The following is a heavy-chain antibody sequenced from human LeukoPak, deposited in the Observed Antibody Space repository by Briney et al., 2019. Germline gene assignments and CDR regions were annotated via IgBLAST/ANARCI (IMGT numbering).Heavy chain of an antibody. CDR1: GFTFSSYT. D-gene: IGHD4-17*01. V-gene: IGHV3-23*01. J-gene: IGHJ4*02. Sequence: GGSLRLSCAASGFTFSSYTMSWVRQAPGKGLEWVSAISGSGGSTYYADSVKGRFTISRDNSKDTLYLQMNSLRAEDTAVYYCAKDYGDYGGFDYWGQGTLVTVSS. CDR2: ISGSGGST. CDR3: AKDYGDYGGFDY.